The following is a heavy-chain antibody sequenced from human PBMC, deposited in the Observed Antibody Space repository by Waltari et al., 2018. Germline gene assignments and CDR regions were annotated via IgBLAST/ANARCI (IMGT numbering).Heavy chain of an antibody. CDR2: ISYDGSNK. CDR3: ARDSVLRYFDWLLYHFDY. J-gene: IGHJ4*02. CDR1: GFTFSSYA. V-gene: IGHV3-30-3*01. D-gene: IGHD3-9*01. Sequence: QVQLVESGGGVVQPGRSLRLSCAASGFTFSSYAMPWVRQAPGKGLEWVAVISYDGSNKYYADSVKGRFTISRDNSKNTLYLQMNSRRAEDTAVYYCARDSVLRYFDWLLYHFDYWGQGTLVTVSS.